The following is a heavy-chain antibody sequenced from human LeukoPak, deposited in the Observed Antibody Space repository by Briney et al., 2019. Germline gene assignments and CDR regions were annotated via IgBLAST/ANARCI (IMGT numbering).Heavy chain of an antibody. J-gene: IGHJ6*03. CDR3: ARDVAYGYSSTRPPYYYYYMDV. CDR2: INPNSGGT. CDR1: GYTFTGYY. D-gene: IGHD6-13*01. Sequence: ASVKVSCKASGYTFTGYYMHWVRQAPGQGLEWMGWINPNSGGTNYAQKFQGRVTMTRDTSISTAYMELSRLRSDDTAVYYCARDVAYGYSSTRPPYYYYYMDVWGKGTTVTVSS. V-gene: IGHV1-2*02.